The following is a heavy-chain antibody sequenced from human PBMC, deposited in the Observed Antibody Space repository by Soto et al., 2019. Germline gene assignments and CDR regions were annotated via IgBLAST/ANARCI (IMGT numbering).Heavy chain of an antibody. Sequence: SVKVSCKASGGTFSSYAISWVRQAPGQGLDCMGGTIPIFGTANYAQKFQGRVTITADKSTSTAYMELSSLRSEDTAVYYCARDEAGPTRGMDVWGQGTTVTVSS. D-gene: IGHD6-13*01. CDR1: GGTFSSYA. J-gene: IGHJ6*02. V-gene: IGHV1-69*06. CDR3: ARDEAGPTRGMDV. CDR2: TIPIFGTA.